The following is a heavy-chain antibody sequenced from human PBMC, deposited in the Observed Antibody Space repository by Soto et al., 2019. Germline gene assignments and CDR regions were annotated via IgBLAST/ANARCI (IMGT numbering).Heavy chain of an antibody. V-gene: IGHV3-66*02. CDR1: GFTVSSNY. Sequence: GGSLRLSCAASGFTVSSNYMSWVRQAPGKGLDWVSLISSGGSAYYADSVKGRFTISRDISKNTLYLQMDSLRTEDTAVYHCASSPGFLPPPEYYRYGMDVWGQRTTVTVSS. CDR2: ISSGGSA. CDR3: ASSPGFLPPPEYYRYGMDV. D-gene: IGHD3-10*01. J-gene: IGHJ6*02.